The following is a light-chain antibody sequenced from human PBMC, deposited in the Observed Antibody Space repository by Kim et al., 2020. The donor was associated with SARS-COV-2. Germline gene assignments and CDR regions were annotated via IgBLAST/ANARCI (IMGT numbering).Light chain of an antibody. V-gene: IGLV2-8*01. CDR2: EVN. J-gene: IGLJ2*01. CDR3: SSFAGGDILRL. Sequence: QSALTQPPSASGSPGQSVTISCTGTSSDVGGYNYVSWYQQHPGKAPKLMIYEVNKRPSGVPDRFSGSKSGNTASLTVSGLQAEDEADYYCSSFAGGDILRLFGGGTQLTVL. CDR1: SSDVGGYNY.